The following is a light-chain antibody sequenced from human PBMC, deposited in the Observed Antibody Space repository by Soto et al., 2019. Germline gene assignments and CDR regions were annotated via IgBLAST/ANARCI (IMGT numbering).Light chain of an antibody. CDR1: QNINSW. Sequence: DIQMTQSPSSLSASVGDRVTITCRASQNINSWLAWYQQKPGKAPKLLIYEASSLEKGVPARFGGSGSGTEFTLTISSLQPDDFATYYCHQYNVYSWPFGQGTRWIS. J-gene: IGKJ1*01. CDR2: EAS. CDR3: HQYNVYSWP. V-gene: IGKV1-5*03.